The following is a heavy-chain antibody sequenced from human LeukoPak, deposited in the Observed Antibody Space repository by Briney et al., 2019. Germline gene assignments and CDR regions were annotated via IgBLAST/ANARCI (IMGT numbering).Heavy chain of an antibody. CDR3: ASIGHLLQSMDV. CDR1: GFTFRSFW. CDR2: IKPDGSEK. V-gene: IGHV3-7*01. J-gene: IGHJ6*02. D-gene: IGHD2-15*01. Sequence: TGGSLRLSCAASGFTFRSFWMSWVRQAPGKGLEWVATIKPDGSEKYYVDSVKGRFTISRDNAKNSLYLQMNSLRAEDTAVYYCASIGHLLQSMDVWGQGTTVTVSS.